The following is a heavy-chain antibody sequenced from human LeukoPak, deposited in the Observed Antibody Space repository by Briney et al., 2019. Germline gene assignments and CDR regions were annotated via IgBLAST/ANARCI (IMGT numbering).Heavy chain of an antibody. V-gene: IGHV4-59*01. CDR3: ARGPLTTGFDP. J-gene: IGHJ5*02. Sequence: SETLSLTCTVSGGPISSYYWSWIRQPPGKGLEWIGYIYYSGSTNYNPSLKSRVTISVDTSKNQFSLKLSSVTAADTAVYYCARGPLTTGFDPGGQGTLVTVSS. D-gene: IGHD1-1*01. CDR1: GGPISSYY. CDR2: IYYSGST.